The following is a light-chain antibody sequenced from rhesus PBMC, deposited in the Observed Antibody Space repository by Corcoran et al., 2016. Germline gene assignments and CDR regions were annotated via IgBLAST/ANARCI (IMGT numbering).Light chain of an antibody. CDR3: QQYNSAPFT. CDR1: QGISSW. Sequence: DIQMTQSPSSLSASVGDRVTITCRASQGISSWLAWYQQKPGKAPTLLIYKASSLQTGVPSRFSGSGPGTEFTLTIRSLQPEDFATYYCQQYNSAPFTFGPGTKLDIK. CDR2: KAS. J-gene: IGKJ3*01. V-gene: IGKV1-21*01.